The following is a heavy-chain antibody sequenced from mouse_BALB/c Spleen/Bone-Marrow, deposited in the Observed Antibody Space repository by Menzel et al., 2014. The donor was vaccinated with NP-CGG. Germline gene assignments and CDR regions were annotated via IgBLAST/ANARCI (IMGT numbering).Heavy chain of an antibody. D-gene: IGHD2-2*01. J-gene: IGHJ1*01. V-gene: IGHV1-67*01. Sequence: VQLQQSGPELVRPGVSVKISCNGSGYTFTDYAMHWVKQSHAKSLEWIGVISTYSGNANYNQKFKGKATMTVDKSCSTAYMELAGVASEDSAIYYCARREGYDGWYFNVWSAGTTVTVAS. CDR2: ISTYSGNA. CDR1: GYTFTDYA. CDR3: ARREGYDGWYFNV.